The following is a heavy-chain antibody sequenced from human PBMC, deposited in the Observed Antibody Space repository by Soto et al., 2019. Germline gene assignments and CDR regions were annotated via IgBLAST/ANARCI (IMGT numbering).Heavy chain of an antibody. CDR2: ISTTSTYI. CDR1: GFTFSGDA. D-gene: IGHD3-10*02. V-gene: IGHV3-21*01. CDR3: ARDYVMDV. J-gene: IGHJ6*02. Sequence: EVQLVESGGGLVKPGGSLRLSCAASGFTFSGDAMIWVRQSPGKGLEWVSSISTTSTYIYYADSVKGRFTISRDNANNSLHLQMNDLRAEDTAVYYCARDYVMDVWGQGTTVTVSS.